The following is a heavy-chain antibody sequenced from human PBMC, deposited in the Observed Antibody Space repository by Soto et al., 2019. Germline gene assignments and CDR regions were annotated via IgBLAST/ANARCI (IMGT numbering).Heavy chain of an antibody. D-gene: IGHD3-16*01. Sequence: QVQLVQSGAEVKTPGSSVRVSCKASGGTFSRYTLNWVRQAPGQGLEWMGGIIPRFGTRNYAPTLQDRVTIIADESTNTAYMELNSLMSEDTAVYYWASGRGIYNSGRSELDHWGQGTLVTVSS. CDR2: IIPRFGTR. J-gene: IGHJ4*02. CDR3: ASGRGIYNSGRSELDH. CDR1: GGTFSRYT. V-gene: IGHV1-69*01.